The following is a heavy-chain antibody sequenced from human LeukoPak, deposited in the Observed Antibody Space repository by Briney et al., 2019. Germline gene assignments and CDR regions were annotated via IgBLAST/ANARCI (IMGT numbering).Heavy chain of an antibody. D-gene: IGHD3-10*01. Sequence: GGSLRLSCAASGFTFSSYGMHWVRQAPGKGLDWVAVIWYDGSNKYYADSVKGRFTISRDNSKNTLYLQMNSLRAEDTAVYYCARADALLWFGETDWGQGTLVTVSS. CDR2: IWYDGSNK. V-gene: IGHV3-33*01. CDR3: ARADALLWFGETD. CDR1: GFTFSSYG. J-gene: IGHJ4*02.